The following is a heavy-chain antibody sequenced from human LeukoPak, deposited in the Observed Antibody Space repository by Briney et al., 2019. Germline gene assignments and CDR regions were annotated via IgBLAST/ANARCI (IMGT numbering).Heavy chain of an antibody. CDR1: GFTFSDYY. CDR2: ISSSGSTI. CDR3: AKDLKRWNDY. Sequence: PGGSLRLSCAASGFTFSDYYMSWIRQAPGKGLEWVSYISSSGSTIYYADSVKGRFTISRDNSKNTLYLQMNSLRAEDTAVYYCAKDLKRWNDYWGQGTLVTVSS. D-gene: IGHD5-24*01. V-gene: IGHV3-11*01. J-gene: IGHJ4*02.